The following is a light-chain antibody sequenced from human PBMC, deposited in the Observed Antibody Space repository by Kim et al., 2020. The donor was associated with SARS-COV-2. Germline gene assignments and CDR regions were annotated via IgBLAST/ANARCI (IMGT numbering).Light chain of an antibody. CDR1: QSVSNT. CDR3: QQYDDWPPWT. V-gene: IGKV3-15*01. CDR2: GAS. J-gene: IGKJ1*01. Sequence: SPGETAPLSCRASQSVSNTVAWYQQKPGQAPRLLIYGASTRATDVPARFSGSGSGTDFTLTISSLQSEDLAVYHCQQYDDWPPWTFGQGTKVDIK.